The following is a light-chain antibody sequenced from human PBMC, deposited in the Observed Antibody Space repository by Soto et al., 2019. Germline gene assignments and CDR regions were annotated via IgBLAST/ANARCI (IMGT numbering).Light chain of an antibody. CDR3: SSFVHKNNLL. J-gene: IGLJ2*01. Sequence: QSVLTQPASVSGSPGQSITISCTGTSSDVGGYKYVSWYQQHPDKAPKLIIFEVSNRPSGISSRFSGSKSGNTASLTISGLQAEDEADYYCSSFVHKNNLLFGGGTKLTVL. CDR1: SSDVGGYKY. CDR2: EVS. V-gene: IGLV2-14*01.